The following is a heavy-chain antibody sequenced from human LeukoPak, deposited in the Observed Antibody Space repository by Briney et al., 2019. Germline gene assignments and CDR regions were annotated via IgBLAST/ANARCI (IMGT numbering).Heavy chain of an antibody. J-gene: IGHJ5*02. CDR2: IYPGDSDT. Sequence: KPGESLTISCKGSGYSFTSYWIGWVRQMPGKGLEWMGIIYPGDSDTRYSPSFQGQVTISADKSISTAYLQWSSLKASDTAMYYCARGERITIFGVASNWFDPWGQGTLVTVSS. CDR1: GYSFTSYW. V-gene: IGHV5-51*03. CDR3: ARGERITIFGVASNWFDP. D-gene: IGHD3-3*01.